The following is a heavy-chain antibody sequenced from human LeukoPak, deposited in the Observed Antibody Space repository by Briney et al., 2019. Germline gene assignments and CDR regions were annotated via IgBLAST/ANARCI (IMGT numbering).Heavy chain of an antibody. J-gene: IGHJ2*01. Sequence: GGSLRLSCAASGFTFSSYSMNWVRQAPGKGLERVSSISSSSSYIYYADSVKGRFTISRDNAKNSLYLQMNSLRAEDTAVYYCARDVAGIAAAGAPPPEDWYFDLWGRGTLVTVSS. V-gene: IGHV3-21*01. CDR3: ARDVAGIAAAGAPPPEDWYFDL. CDR1: GFTFSSYS. CDR2: ISSSSSYI. D-gene: IGHD6-13*01.